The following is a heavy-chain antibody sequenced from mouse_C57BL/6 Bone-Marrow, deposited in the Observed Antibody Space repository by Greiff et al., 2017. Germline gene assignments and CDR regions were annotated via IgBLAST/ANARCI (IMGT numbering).Heavy chain of an antibody. CDR3: ARGGGNWYFDV. Sequence: QVQLQQPGAELVMPGASVKLSCKASGYTFTSYWMHWVKQRPGQGLEWIGEIDPSDSYTNYNQKFKGKSTLTVDKSSSTAYMQLSSLTSEDSAVYYCARGGGNWYFDVWGTGPTVTGAS. CDR2: IDPSDSYT. J-gene: IGHJ1*03. V-gene: IGHV1-69*01. CDR1: GYTFTSYW.